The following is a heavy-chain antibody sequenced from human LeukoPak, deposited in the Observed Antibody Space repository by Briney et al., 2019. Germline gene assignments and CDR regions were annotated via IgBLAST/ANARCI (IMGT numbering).Heavy chain of an antibody. J-gene: IGHJ4*02. V-gene: IGHV1-24*01. CDR3: ATDIATCYSPRDY. D-gene: IGHD3-9*01. CDR2: FDPEDGET. Sequence: ASVKVSCKVSGYTLTELSMHWVRQAPGKGLEWMGGFDPEDGETIYAQKFQGRVTMTEDTSTDTASMELSSLRSEDTAVYYCATDIATCYSPRDYWGQGTLVTVSS. CDR1: GYTLTELS.